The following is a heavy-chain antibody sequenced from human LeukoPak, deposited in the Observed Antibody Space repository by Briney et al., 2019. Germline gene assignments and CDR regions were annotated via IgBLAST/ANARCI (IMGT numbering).Heavy chain of an antibody. J-gene: IGHJ6*04. CDR2: ISSSGSTI. V-gene: IGHV3-48*03. D-gene: IGHD3-22*01. Sequence: GGSLRLSCAASGFTFSSYEMNWVRQAPGKGLEWVSYISSSGSTIYYADSVKGRFTFSRDNAKNSLYLQMNSLRAEDTAVYYCARDLARVVVSALDVWGKGTTVTVSS. CDR3: ARDLARVVVSALDV. CDR1: GFTFSSYE.